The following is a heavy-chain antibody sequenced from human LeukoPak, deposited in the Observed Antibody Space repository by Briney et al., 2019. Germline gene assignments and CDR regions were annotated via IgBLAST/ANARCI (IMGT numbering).Heavy chain of an antibody. D-gene: IGHD2/OR15-2a*01. CDR2: ISAYNGNT. CDR3: AREGESMGNDYWFDP. Sequence: ASVKVSCKASGYTFTSYGISWVRQAPGQGLEWMGWISAYNGNTKHAQKVQGRGTMTTDTSTSTAYMELRSLRSDDTAVYYCAREGESMGNDYWFDPWGQGTLVTVSS. J-gene: IGHJ5*02. V-gene: IGHV1-18*01. CDR1: GYTFTSYG.